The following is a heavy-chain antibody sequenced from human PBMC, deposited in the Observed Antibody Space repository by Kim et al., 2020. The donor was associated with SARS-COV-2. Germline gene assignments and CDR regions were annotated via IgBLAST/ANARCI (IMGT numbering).Heavy chain of an antibody. CDR2: INPSGGST. Sequence: ASVKVSCKASGYTFTSYYMHWVRQAPGQGLEWMGIINPSGGSTSYAQKFQGRVTMTRDTSTSTVYMELSSLRSEDTAVYYCARDYSGYETYYYYGMDVWGQGTTVTVSS. CDR1: GYTFTSYY. CDR3: ARDYSGYETYYYYGMDV. V-gene: IGHV1-46*01. D-gene: IGHD5-12*01. J-gene: IGHJ6*02.